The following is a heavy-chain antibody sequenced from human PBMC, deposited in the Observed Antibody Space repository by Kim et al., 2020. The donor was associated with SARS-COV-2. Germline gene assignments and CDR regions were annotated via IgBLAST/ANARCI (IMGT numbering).Heavy chain of an antibody. V-gene: IGHV4-4*02. CDR1: GGSISSSNW. D-gene: IGHD3-3*01. Sequence: SETLSLTCAVSGGSISSSNWWSWVRQPPGKGLEWIGEIYHSGSTNYNPSLKSRVTISVDKSKNQFSLKLSSETAADTAVYYCARGPIFATYYFDYWGQGTLVTVSS. J-gene: IGHJ4*02. CDR3: ARGPIFATYYFDY. CDR2: IYHSGST.